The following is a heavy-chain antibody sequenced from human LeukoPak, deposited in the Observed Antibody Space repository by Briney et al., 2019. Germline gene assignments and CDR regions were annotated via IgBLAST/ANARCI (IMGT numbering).Heavy chain of an antibody. Sequence: GGSLRLSCVASGFTFSSNWMSWVRQAPGRGLEWVANIKEDGSEKYYVDSVKGRFTISRDNAKNSLYLQMNSLRTEDTAVYYCARVRSGTYFDYWGQGTLVTVSS. V-gene: IGHV3-7*05. CDR1: GFTFSSNW. CDR2: IKEDGSEK. CDR3: ARVRSGTYFDY. J-gene: IGHJ4*02. D-gene: IGHD1-26*01.